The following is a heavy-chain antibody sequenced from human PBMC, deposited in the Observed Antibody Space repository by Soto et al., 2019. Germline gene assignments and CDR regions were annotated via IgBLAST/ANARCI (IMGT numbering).Heavy chain of an antibody. CDR1: GYSFTSYW. D-gene: IGHD3-10*01. Sequence: PGEALKSSCKGSGYSFTSYWIGWVRQMPGKGLEWMVIIYRGDSDTRYSPSFQGQGTISADKSISTAYLQWSSLKASDTAMYYCARPVGYYYGTGWFDXWGQVTLVTVSX. J-gene: IGHJ5*02. V-gene: IGHV5-51*01. CDR2: IYRGDSDT. CDR3: ARPVGYYYGTGWFDX.